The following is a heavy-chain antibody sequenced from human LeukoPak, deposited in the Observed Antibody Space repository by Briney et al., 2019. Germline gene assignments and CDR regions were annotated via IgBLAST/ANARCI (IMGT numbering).Heavy chain of an antibody. V-gene: IGHV3-30*04. J-gene: IGHJ4*02. CDR1: GFTFSSYA. CDR3: ASTYYYDSSGYSIDY. CDR2: ISYDGSNE. Sequence: PGGSLRLSCATSGFTFSSYAMHWVRQAPGKGLEWVAVISYDGSNEYYADSVKGRFTISRDNSKNTLYLQMNSLRAEDTAVYYCASTYYYDSSGYSIDYWGQGTLVTVSS. D-gene: IGHD3-22*01.